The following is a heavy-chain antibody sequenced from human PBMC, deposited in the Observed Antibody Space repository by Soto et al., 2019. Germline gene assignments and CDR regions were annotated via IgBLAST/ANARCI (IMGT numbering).Heavy chain of an antibody. D-gene: IGHD4-17*01. CDR2: ISGSGGST. CDR1: GFTFSSYS. V-gene: IGHV3-23*01. Sequence: GGSLRLSCAASGFTFSSYSMNWVRQAPGKGLEWVAHISGSGGSTHYADSVQGRFTISRDNSKNTLYLQMISLRAEDTAVYYCAKVLDYGGDYWGQGTLVTVSS. CDR3: AKVLDYGGDY. J-gene: IGHJ4*02.